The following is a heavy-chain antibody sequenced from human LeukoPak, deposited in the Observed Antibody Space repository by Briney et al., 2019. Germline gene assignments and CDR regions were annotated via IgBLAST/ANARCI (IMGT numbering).Heavy chain of an antibody. V-gene: IGHV4-28*05. CDR1: GYSIRSSNW. CDR3: ARVQVPATCWYMDV. D-gene: IGHD2-2*01. CDR2: IYYDGSI. Sequence: SDTLSLTCGVSGYSIRSSNWWGWIRQPPGKGLEWIGYIYYDGSIYDNPSLRSRVTMSVDTSKNQFSLRLNSVTAADTAVYYCARVQVPATCWYMDVWGKGTTVTVSS. J-gene: IGHJ6*03.